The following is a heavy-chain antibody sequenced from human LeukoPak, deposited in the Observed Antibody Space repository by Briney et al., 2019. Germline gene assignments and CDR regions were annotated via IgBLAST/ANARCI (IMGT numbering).Heavy chain of an antibody. CDR3: ARDSPTRGGARDYYYGMDV. CDR1: CYTFTNYG. V-gene: IGHV1-18*01. CDR2: ISSFNSNT. J-gene: IGHJ6*02. D-gene: IGHD1-26*01. Sequence: ASVKVSCKASCYTFTNYGISWVRQAPGQGLEWMGWISSFNSNTNYAQKLQGRVTMTTDTSTSTAYMELRSLRSDDTAVYYCARDSPTRGGARDYYYGMDVWGQGTTVTVSS.